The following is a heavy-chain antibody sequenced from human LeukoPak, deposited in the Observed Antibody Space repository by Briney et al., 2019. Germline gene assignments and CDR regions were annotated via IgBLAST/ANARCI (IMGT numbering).Heavy chain of an antibody. J-gene: IGHJ4*02. CDR2: ISGSGGST. V-gene: IGHV3-23*01. Sequence: PGGSLRLSCAASGFAFSDFYMSWVRQAPGKGLEWVSAISGSGGSTYYADSVKGRFTISRDNSKNTLYLQMNSLRAEDTAVYYCAKEGKYDYGDAGPFDYWGQGTLVTVSS. CDR1: GFAFSDFY. D-gene: IGHD4-17*01. CDR3: AKEGKYDYGDAGPFDY.